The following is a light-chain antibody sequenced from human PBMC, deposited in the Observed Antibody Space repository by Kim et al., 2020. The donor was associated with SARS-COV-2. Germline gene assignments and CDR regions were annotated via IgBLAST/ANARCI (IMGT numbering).Light chain of an antibody. CDR2: AAS. J-gene: IGKJ3*01. CDR3: QKSYITPFT. Sequence: IQMTQSPSSLSASVGDRVTITCRTTQSISSHLNWYQQKPGRAPKLLISAASTLQGGVPSRFSGSGSETDFTLTISSLQPEDFATYFCQKSYITPFTFGPGTKVDIK. CDR1: QSISSH. V-gene: IGKV1-39*01.